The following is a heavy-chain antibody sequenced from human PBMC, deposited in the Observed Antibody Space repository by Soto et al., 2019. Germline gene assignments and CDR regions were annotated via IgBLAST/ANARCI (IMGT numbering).Heavy chain of an antibody. V-gene: IGHV3-23*01. CDR1: GFTFSSYA. Sequence: GGSLRLSCAASGFTFSSYAMSWVRQAPGKGLEWVSAISGSGGSTYYADSVKGRFTISRDNSKNTRYLQMNSLRAEDTAVYYCAKDDPIEYPGEKYYDFWSGYQNFDYWGQGTLVTVSS. D-gene: IGHD3-3*01. CDR3: AKDDPIEYPGEKYYDFWSGYQNFDY. CDR2: ISGSGGST. J-gene: IGHJ4*02.